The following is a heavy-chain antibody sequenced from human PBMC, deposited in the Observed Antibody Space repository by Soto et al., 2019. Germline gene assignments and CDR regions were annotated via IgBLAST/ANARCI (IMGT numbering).Heavy chain of an antibody. J-gene: IGHJ5*02. Sequence: HPGGSLRLSCAASGFTFSSYAMSWVRQAPGKGLEWVSAISGSGGSTYYADSVKGRFTISRDNSKNTLYLQMNSLRAEDTAVYYCAKDGDYDFWSGYYKIGNWFDPWGQGTLVTVSS. CDR1: GFTFSSYA. CDR2: ISGSGGST. V-gene: IGHV3-23*01. D-gene: IGHD3-3*01. CDR3: AKDGDYDFWSGYYKIGNWFDP.